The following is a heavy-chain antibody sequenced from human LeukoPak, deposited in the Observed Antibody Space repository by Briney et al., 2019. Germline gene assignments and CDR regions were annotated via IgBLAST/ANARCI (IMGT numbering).Heavy chain of an antibody. CDR1: GGSISSSSYY. Sequence: SETLSLTCTVSGGSISSSSYYWGWIRQPPGKGLEWIGSIYCSGSTYYNPSLKSRVTISVDTSKNQFSLKLSSVTAADTAVYYCARDRVSSSWYGSGYFDYWGQGTLVTVSS. V-gene: IGHV4-39*07. D-gene: IGHD6-13*01. CDR2: IYCSGST. J-gene: IGHJ4*02. CDR3: ARDRVSSSWYGSGYFDY.